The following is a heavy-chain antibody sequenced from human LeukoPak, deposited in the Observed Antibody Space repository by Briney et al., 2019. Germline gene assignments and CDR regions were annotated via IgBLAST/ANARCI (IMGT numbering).Heavy chain of an antibody. J-gene: IGHJ4*02. V-gene: IGHV1-8*01. Sequence: ASVKVSCKASGYTFTSYDINWVRQATGQGLEWMGWMNPNSGNTGYAQKFQGRVTMTRNTSISTAYMELSSLRSEDTAVYYCARLHRITSVWFGESLGYWGQGTLVTVSS. CDR1: GYTFTSYD. CDR2: MNPNSGNT. CDR3: ARLHRITSVWFGESLGY. D-gene: IGHD3-10*01.